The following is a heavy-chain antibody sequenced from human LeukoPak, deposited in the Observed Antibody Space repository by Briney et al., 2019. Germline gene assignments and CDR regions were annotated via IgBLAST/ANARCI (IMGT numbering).Heavy chain of an antibody. CDR3: ARDRGYCTNGVCYTSFDP. V-gene: IGHV1-69*01. Sequence: SVKVSCKASGGTFSSYAISWVRQAPGQGREWMGGIIPIFGTANSAQKFQGRVTISADESTSTAYMELSSLRSEDTAVYYCARDRGYCTNGVCYTSFDPWGQGTLVTVSS. CDR1: GGTFSSYA. J-gene: IGHJ5*02. D-gene: IGHD2-8*01. CDR2: IIPIFGTA.